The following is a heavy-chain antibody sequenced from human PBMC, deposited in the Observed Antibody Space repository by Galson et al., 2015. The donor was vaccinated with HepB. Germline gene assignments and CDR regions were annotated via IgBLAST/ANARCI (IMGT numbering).Heavy chain of an antibody. CDR2: IDWDDDK. V-gene: IGHV2-70*04. Sequence: PALVKPTQTLTLTCTFSGFSLSTSGMRASWIRQPPGKALEWLARIDWDDDKFYSTSLKTRLTISKDTSKNQVVLTMTNMDPVDTATYYCARIPPYCSSTSCYYDYWGQGTLVTVSS. CDR1: GFSLSTSGMR. D-gene: IGHD2-2*01. CDR3: ARIPPYCSSTSCYYDY. J-gene: IGHJ4*02.